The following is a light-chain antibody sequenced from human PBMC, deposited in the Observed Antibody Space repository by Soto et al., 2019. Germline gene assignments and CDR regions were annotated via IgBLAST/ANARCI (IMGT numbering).Light chain of an antibody. CDR1: SSNIGSNY. J-gene: IGLJ2*01. CDR2: SNN. Sequence: QSVLTQPPSASGTPGQRVTISCSGSSSNIGSNYVYWYQQLPGPAPKLLIYSNNQRPSGVHDRFSGSKSGTSAPLAISGLRAEDDADYYWAAYDDSLSGVVFGGGTKLTLL. CDR3: AAYDDSLSGVV. V-gene: IGLV1-47*02.